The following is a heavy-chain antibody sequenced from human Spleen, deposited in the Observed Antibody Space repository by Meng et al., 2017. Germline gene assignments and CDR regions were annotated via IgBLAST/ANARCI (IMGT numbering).Heavy chain of an antibody. Sequence: QLQLQESGPGLVKPSEHLSLTCTVSGGSTTSTSYYWDWIRQSPAKGLEWIGTIGYSGTIVYNPSLSSRVTMTLDTSKNQFSLKLSSVTAPDTAVYYCARRVHDGSGHHYFDYWGQGTLVTVSS. J-gene: IGHJ4*02. D-gene: IGHD3-22*01. V-gene: IGHV4-39*01. CDR3: ARRVHDGSGHHYFDY. CDR1: GGSTTSTSYY. CDR2: IGYSGTI.